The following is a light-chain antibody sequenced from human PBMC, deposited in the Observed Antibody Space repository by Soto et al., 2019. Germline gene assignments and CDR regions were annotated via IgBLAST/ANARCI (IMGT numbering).Light chain of an antibody. Sequence: QAVVTQPPSASGTPGQGVTISCSGSSSNIGTNTVNWYKQLPGTAPKLLIYSNDLRPSGVRDRFSGSKSGTSASLAISGLQSEDEADYYCEAWDDSRYGAVFCGGTKVTVL. CDR2: SND. CDR3: EAWDDSRYGAV. J-gene: IGLJ2*01. V-gene: IGLV1-44*01. CDR1: SSNIGTNT.